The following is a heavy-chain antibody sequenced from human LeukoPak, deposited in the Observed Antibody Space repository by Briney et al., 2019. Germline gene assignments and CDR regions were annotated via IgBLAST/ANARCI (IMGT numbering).Heavy chain of an antibody. Sequence: PGGSLRLSCAGSGFTFDDYVMHWVRQAPGKGLEWVSGISWNSGSIAYADSVKGRFTISRDNAKNSLYLQMNSLRAEDTALYYCAKDESYSVWGQGTLVTVSS. J-gene: IGHJ4*02. CDR3: AKDESYSV. V-gene: IGHV3-9*01. CDR2: ISWNSGSI. CDR1: GFTFDDYV. D-gene: IGHD2-21*01.